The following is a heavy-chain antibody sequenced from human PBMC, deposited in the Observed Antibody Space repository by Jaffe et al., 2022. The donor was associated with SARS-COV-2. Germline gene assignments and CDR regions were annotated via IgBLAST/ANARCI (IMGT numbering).Heavy chain of an antibody. V-gene: IGHV4-61*02. CDR1: GGSISSGSYY. CDR2: IYTSGST. J-gene: IGHJ2*01. D-gene: IGHD3-22*01. CDR3: ARDLTYYYDSSGYTNQIWYFDL. Sequence: QVQLQESGPGLVKPSQTLSLTCTVSGGSISSGSYYWSWIRQPAGKGLEWIGRIYTSGSTNYNPSLKSRVTISVDTSKNQFSLKLSSVTAADTAVYYCARDLTYYYDSSGYTNQIWYFDLWGRGTLVTVSS.